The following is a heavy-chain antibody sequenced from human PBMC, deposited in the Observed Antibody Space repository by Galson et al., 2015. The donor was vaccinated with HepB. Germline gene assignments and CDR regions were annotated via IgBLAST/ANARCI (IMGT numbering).Heavy chain of an antibody. J-gene: IGHJ4*02. CDR2: ISGSGGST. V-gene: IGHV3-23*01. Sequence: SLRLSCAASGFTFSSYAMSWVRQAPGKGLEWVSVISGSGGSTYYADSVKGRFTISRDNSKNTLYLQMNSLRAEDTVVYYCAKSVRQDYYDSSGYYIGYWGQGTLVTVSS. D-gene: IGHD3-22*01. CDR1: GFTFSSYA. CDR3: AKSVRQDYYDSSGYYIGY.